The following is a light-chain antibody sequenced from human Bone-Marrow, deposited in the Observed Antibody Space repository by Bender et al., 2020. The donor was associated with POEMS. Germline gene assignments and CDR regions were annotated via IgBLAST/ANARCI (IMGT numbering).Light chain of an antibody. J-gene: IGLJ3*02. CDR3: SSWDDSLSGWV. Sequence: QSVLTQPPSASWTPGQSVIISCSGTDSNFGGNHVNWYQHLPGTAPRLVVYSNYQRPSGVPARFSGSKSGTSASLAISDIQSEDEGDYYCSSWDDSLSGWVFGGGTKLTVL. CDR2: SNY. CDR1: DSNFGGNH. V-gene: IGLV1-44*01.